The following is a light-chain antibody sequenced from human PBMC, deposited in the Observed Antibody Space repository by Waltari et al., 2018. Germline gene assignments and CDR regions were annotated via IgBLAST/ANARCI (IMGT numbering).Light chain of an antibody. V-gene: IGLV2-14*01. Sequence: QSALTQPASVSGSPGQSVTIFSAGTTHDVGAYNSVSWYQEHPGQAPRVIIYVVSDRPSGVSDRFSGSKSGNTASLTISGLQAEDEADYYCSSQSSNDVVLFGGGTKLTVL. CDR2: VVS. CDR1: THDVGAYNS. J-gene: IGLJ2*01. CDR3: SSQSSNDVVL.